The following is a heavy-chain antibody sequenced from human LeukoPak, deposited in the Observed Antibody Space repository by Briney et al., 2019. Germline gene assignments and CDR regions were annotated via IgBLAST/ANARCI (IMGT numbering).Heavy chain of an antibody. V-gene: IGHV3-30*19. CDR3: ASSWDAFDI. Sequence: GRSLRLSCAASGFTFSSYGMHWVRQAPGKGLEWVAVIWNDGSNKYYADSVKGRFTISRDNSKNTLYLQMNSLRAEDTAVYYCASSWDAFDIWGQGTMVTVSS. J-gene: IGHJ3*02. CDR2: IWNDGSNK. CDR1: GFTFSSYG.